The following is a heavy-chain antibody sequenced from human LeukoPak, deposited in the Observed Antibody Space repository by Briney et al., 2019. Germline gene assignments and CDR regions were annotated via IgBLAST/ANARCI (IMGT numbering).Heavy chain of an antibody. CDR2: INPNSGGT. Sequence: ASVKVSCKASGYTFTGYYMHWVRQAPGQGLEWMGWINPNSGGTNYAQKFQGRVTMTRDTSISTAYMELSRLRSDDTAVYYCARVGQVSTGAYFDYWGQGTLVTVSS. CDR1: GYTFTGYY. J-gene: IGHJ4*02. D-gene: IGHD3-10*01. CDR3: ARVGQVSTGAYFDY. V-gene: IGHV1-2*02.